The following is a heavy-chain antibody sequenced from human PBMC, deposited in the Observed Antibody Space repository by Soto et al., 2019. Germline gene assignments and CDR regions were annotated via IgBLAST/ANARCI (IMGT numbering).Heavy chain of an antibody. Sequence: QVQLQESGPGLVKPSQTLSLTCTVSGGSISSGGYYWSWIRQHPGKGLEWIGYIYYSGSTYYNPSRESRVTISVDTCKNQFSLKLSSVTAADTAVYYCARETTAGYFDLWGRGSLVIVSS. J-gene: IGHJ2*01. D-gene: IGHD2-21*02. CDR1: GGSISSGGYY. V-gene: IGHV4-31*03. CDR3: ARETTAGYFDL. CDR2: IYYSGST.